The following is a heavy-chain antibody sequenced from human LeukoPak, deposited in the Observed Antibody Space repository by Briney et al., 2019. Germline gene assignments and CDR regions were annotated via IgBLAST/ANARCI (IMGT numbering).Heavy chain of an antibody. CDR2: IYHSGST. CDR1: GGPISSGGYS. V-gene: IGHV4-30-2*01. D-gene: IGHD6-13*01. Sequence: PSETLSLTCAVSGGPISSGGYSWSWIRQPPGKGLEWIGYIYHSGSTYYNPSLKSRVTISVDRSKNQFSLKLSSVTAADTAVYYCASSSSSWYRADYWGQGTLVTVSS. CDR3: ASSSSSWYRADY. J-gene: IGHJ4*02.